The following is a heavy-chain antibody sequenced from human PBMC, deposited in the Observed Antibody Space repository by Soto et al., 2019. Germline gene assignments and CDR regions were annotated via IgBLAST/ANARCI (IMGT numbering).Heavy chain of an antibody. Sequence: GSLRLSCAASGFTFSSYAMSWVRQAPGKGLEWIGYIYYSGSTNYNPSFKSRVTISVDTSKNQFSLKLSSVTAADTAVYYCARSYDSSGYYYVVPYWFDPWGQGTLVTVSS. J-gene: IGHJ5*02. D-gene: IGHD3-22*01. CDR3: ARSYDSSGYYYVVPYWFDP. V-gene: IGHV4-59*01. CDR2: IYYSGST. CDR1: GFTFSSYA.